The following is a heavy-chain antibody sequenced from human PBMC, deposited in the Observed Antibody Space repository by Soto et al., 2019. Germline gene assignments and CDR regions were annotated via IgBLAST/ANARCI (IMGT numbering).Heavy chain of an antibody. Sequence: QVQLVESGGGVAQPGRSLRLSCTVSGFTFSGHAMHWVRQAPGKGLEWVTQIWYDGSNKYYAESVKGRFTISRDNSKNTLYLQMNGRRVEDTAVYYCARDGQGRAPYALDVWGQGTSVTVSS. J-gene: IGHJ6*02. CDR1: GFTFSGHA. CDR3: ARDGQGRAPYALDV. CDR2: IWYDGSNK. V-gene: IGHV3-33*01.